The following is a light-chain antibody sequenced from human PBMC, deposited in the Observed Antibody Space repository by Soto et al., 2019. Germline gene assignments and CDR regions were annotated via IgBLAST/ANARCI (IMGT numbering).Light chain of an antibody. CDR1: QGIRND. CDR3: LQHYNYPRT. J-gene: IGKJ1*01. CDR2: AAS. V-gene: IGKV1-6*02. Sequence: AIQMTQSPSSLSASVGDRVTITCRASQGIRNDLGWYQQKPGKAPKLLIYAASSLQSGVPSRFSGSGYGTDFTLTISSLQSEDSATYYCLQHYNYPRTFGQGTKVEIK.